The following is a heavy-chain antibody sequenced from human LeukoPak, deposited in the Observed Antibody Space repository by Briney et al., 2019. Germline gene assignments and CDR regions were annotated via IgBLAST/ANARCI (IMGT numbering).Heavy chain of an antibody. D-gene: IGHD1-14*01. CDR2: INHSGST. CDR3: ARGRTPAGYFDY. Sequence: PSETLSLTCAVYGGSFSGYYWSWIRQPPGKGLEWIGEINHSGSTNYNPSLKSRVTMSVDTSKNQFSLKLSSVTAADTAVYYCARGRTPAGYFDYWGQGTLVTVSS. J-gene: IGHJ4*02. V-gene: IGHV4-34*01. CDR1: GGSFSGYY.